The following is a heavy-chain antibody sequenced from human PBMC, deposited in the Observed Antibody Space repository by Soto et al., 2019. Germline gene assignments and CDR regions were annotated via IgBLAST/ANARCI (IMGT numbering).Heavy chain of an antibody. V-gene: IGHV4-34*01. J-gene: IGHJ4*02. D-gene: IGHD3-9*01. CDR1: GGSFSGYY. Sequence: SETLSLTCAVYGGSFSGYYWTWIRQPPGTGLEWIGEINHSGNTNYNPSLKSRVTISVDTSKNQFSLKLSSVTAADTAVYYCARQPGYYDILTGYSTYYFDYWGQGTPVTVSS. CDR3: ARQPGYYDILTGYSTYYFDY. CDR2: INHSGNT.